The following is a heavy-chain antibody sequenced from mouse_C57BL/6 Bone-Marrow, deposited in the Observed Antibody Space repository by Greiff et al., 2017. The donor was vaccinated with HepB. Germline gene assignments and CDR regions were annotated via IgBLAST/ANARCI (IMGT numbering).Heavy chain of an antibody. CDR2: IDPENGDT. CDR3: TGDSSGYVGFAY. CDR1: GFNIKDDY. D-gene: IGHD3-2*02. Sequence: VQLKESGAELVRPGASVKLSCTASGFNIKDDYMHWVKQRPEQGLEWIGWIDPENGDTEYASKFQGKATITADTSSNTAYLQLSSLTSEDTAVYYSTGDSSGYVGFAYWGQGTRVTVSA. V-gene: IGHV14-4*01. J-gene: IGHJ3*01.